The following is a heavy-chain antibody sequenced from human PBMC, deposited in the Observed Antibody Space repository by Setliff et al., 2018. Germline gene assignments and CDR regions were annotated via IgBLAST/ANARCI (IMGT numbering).Heavy chain of an antibody. CDR3: ARGVGTSTSSDAFDV. V-gene: IGHV4-30-4*08. CDR2: IYHSGSA. J-gene: IGHJ3*01. D-gene: IGHD1-26*01. CDR1: GDSISSGDYF. Sequence: PSETLSLTCTVSGDSISSGDYFWSWIRQPPGKGLEWIAYIYHSGSAYYNASPKSRVTMSVDTSKNQFSLPLTSVTAADTAVYYCARGVGTSTSSDAFDVWGQGMMVTVSS.